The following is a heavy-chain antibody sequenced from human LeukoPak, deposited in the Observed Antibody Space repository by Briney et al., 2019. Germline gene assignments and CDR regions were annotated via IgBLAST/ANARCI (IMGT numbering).Heavy chain of an antibody. Sequence: SETLSLTCAVYGGSFSGYYWSWLRQPPGKGLEGIGEINHSGSTNYNPSLKSRVTISVDMSKNQFSLKLSSVTAADTAVYYCARGLDIVVVPAAALYFDYWGQGTLVTVSS. D-gene: IGHD2-2*03. V-gene: IGHV4-34*01. CDR3: ARGLDIVVVPAAALYFDY. CDR2: INHSGST. CDR1: GGSFSGYY. J-gene: IGHJ4*02.